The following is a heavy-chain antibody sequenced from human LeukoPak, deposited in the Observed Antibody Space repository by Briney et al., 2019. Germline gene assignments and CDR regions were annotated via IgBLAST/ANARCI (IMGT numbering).Heavy chain of an antibody. CDR3: ARDPRGIGYGDYWDY. V-gene: IGHV3-11*04. D-gene: IGHD4-17*01. J-gene: IGHJ4*02. Sequence: GGSLRLSCAASGFTFSDYYMSWIRQAPGKGLEWISYISSSGSSIYYADSMKGRFTISRDNAKNSLYLQMNSLRAEDTAVYYCARDPRGIGYGDYWDYWAREPWSPSPQ. CDR2: ISSSGSSI. CDR1: GFTFSDYY.